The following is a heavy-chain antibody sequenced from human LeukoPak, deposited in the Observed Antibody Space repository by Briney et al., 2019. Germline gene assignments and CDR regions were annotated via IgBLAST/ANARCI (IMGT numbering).Heavy chain of an antibody. J-gene: IGHJ4*02. D-gene: IGHD3-9*01. CDR2: IYTSGST. CDR3: AKNVNYDILTGRIDY. V-gene: IGHV4-61*02. Sequence: SQTLSLTCTVSGGSISSGSYYWSWIRQPAGKGLEWIGRIYTSGSTNYNPSLKSRVTISVDTSKNQFSLKLSSVTAADTAVYYCAKNVNYDILTGRIDYWGQGTLVTVSS. CDR1: GGSISSGSYY.